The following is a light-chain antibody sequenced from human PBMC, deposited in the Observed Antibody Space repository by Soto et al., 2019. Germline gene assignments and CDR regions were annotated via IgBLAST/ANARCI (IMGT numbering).Light chain of an antibody. CDR2: GAS. J-gene: IGKJ1*01. V-gene: IGKV3-15*01. CDR1: QSVSSN. CDR3: QQYNNWPPWP. Sequence: EIVMTQSPATLSVSPGERATLSCRASQSVSSNLAWYQQKPGQAPRLLIYGASTRAPGIPARFSSSRSGTEFTLTISSLQSEDFAVYYCQQYNNWPPWPFGQGTKVEIK.